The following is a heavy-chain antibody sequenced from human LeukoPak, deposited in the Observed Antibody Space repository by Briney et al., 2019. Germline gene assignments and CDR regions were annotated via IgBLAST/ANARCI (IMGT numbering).Heavy chain of an antibody. CDR1: GYTFTGYY. CDR3: ARVFTVVATIRDGDYDFDY. J-gene: IGHJ4*02. Sequence: GASVKVSCKASGYTFTGYYIHWVRQAPGQGLEWMGWINPNSGGTNYAQKFQGRVTMTRDTSISTAYMELSRLRSDDTAVYYCARVFTVVATIRDGDYDFDYWGQGTLVTVSS. D-gene: IGHD5-12*01. V-gene: IGHV1-2*02. CDR2: INPNSGGT.